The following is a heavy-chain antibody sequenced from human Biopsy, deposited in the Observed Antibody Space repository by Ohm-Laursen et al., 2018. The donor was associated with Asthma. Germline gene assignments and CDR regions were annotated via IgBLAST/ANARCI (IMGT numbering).Heavy chain of an antibody. V-gene: IGHV3-7*01. D-gene: IGHD4-17*01. Sequence: SLRLSCAASGFTFSTYWMSWVRQAPGKDLEWVANIKPDGTERYYVDSVKGRFTISRDNANNSLYLQMKFLGAEDTAVYYCTRTVAATPYDYWGQGTLVTVSP. CDR2: IKPDGTER. CDR3: TRTVAATPYDY. CDR1: GFTFSTYW. J-gene: IGHJ4*02.